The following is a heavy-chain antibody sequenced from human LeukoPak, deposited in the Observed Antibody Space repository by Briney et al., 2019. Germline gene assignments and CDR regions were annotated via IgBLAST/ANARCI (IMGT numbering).Heavy chain of an antibody. J-gene: IGHJ4*02. D-gene: IGHD3-3*01. CDR2: ISAGDGTT. Sequence: PGGSLRLSCAASGFTFSHYAMSWVRQAPWKGLEWVSAISAGDGTTYYADSVKGRFTISRDNSRDTVYLQMNSLRAEYTAVYYCAKETIRYFDYWGQGTLVTVSS. CDR1: GFTFSHYA. CDR3: AKETIRYFDY. V-gene: IGHV3-23*01.